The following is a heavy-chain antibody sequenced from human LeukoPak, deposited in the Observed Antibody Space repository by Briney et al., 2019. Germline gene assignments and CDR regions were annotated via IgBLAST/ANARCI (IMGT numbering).Heavy chain of an antibody. CDR3: ARTTTLYCSGGSCSADAFDI. Sequence: SETLSLTCAVYGGSFSGYYWSWIRQPPGKGLEWIGEINHSGSTNYNPSLKSRVTISVDTSKNQFSLKLSSVTAADTAVYYCARTTTLYCSGGSCSADAFDIWGQGTMVTVSS. J-gene: IGHJ3*02. CDR1: GGSFSGYY. CDR2: INHSGST. D-gene: IGHD2-15*01. V-gene: IGHV4-34*01.